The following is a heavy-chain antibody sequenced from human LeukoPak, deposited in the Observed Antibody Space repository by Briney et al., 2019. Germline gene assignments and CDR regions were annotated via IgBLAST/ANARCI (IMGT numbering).Heavy chain of an antibody. J-gene: IGHJ5*02. CDR1: GGSSSGCY. CDR3: ASRPESNWFDP. Sequence: SETLSLTCAVYGGSSSGCYWSWIRQPPGKGLEWIGEINHSGSTNYNPSLKSRVTISVDTSKNQFSLKLNSVTAADTAVYYCASRPESNWFDPWGQGTLVTVSS. CDR2: INHSGST. V-gene: IGHV4-34*01. D-gene: IGHD6-6*01.